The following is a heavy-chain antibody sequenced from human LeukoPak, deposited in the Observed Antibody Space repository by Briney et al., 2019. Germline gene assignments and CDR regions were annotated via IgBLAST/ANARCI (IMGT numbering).Heavy chain of an antibody. J-gene: IGHJ4*02. V-gene: IGHV1-2*02. CDR3: ARVAGLYYYGSGSSPLFDY. CDR1: GYTFTGYY. Sequence: ASVKVSCKASGYTFTGYYMHWVRQAPGQGLEWMGWINPNSGGTNYAQKFQGRVTKTRDTSISTAYMELSRLRSDDTAVYYCARVAGLYYYGSGSSPLFDYWGQGTLVTVSS. CDR2: INPNSGGT. D-gene: IGHD3-10*01.